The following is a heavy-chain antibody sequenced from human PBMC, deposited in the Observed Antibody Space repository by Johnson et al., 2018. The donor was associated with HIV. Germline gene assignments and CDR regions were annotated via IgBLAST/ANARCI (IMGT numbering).Heavy chain of an antibody. CDR2: IKSKTDGGTT. CDR1: GFTVSSNY. CDR3: TTERWLQQRAFDI. V-gene: IGHV3-15*01. J-gene: IGHJ3*02. D-gene: IGHD5-24*01. Sequence: VQLVESGGGLVQPGGSLRLSCAASGFTVSSNYMSWVRQAPGKGLEWVGRIKSKTDGGTTDYAAPVKGRFTISRDDSKNTLYLQMNSLKTEDTAVYYCTTERWLQQRAFDIWGQGTMVTVSS.